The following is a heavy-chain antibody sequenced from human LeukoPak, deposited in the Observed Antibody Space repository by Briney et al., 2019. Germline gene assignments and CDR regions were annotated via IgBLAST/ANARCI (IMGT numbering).Heavy chain of an antibody. J-gene: IGHJ5*02. D-gene: IGHD2-15*01. CDR1: GGSISSGDYY. CDR3: ARQGRIIVVAASGGWFDP. CDR2: IHYSGST. Sequence: SQTLSLTCTVSGGSISSGDYYWSWIRQPPGKGLEWIGTIHYSGSTYYNPSLKTRVTISADTSKNQFSLKLSSVTAADTAVYYCARQGRIIVVAASGGWFDPWGQGALVTVSS. V-gene: IGHV4-39*01.